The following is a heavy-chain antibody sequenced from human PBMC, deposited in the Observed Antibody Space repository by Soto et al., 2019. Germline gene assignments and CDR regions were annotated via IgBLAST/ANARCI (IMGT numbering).Heavy chain of an antibody. CDR1: GGSISSGGYS. V-gene: IGHV4-30-2*01. CDR3: ARVPSP. J-gene: IGHJ5*02. Sequence: PSETLSLTCTVSGGSISSGGYSWSWVRQPPGKGLEWIGYIYHSGSTYHNPSLKSRVTISVDRSKNQFSLKLSSVTAADTAVYYCARVPSPWGQGTLVTVSS. CDR2: IYHSGST.